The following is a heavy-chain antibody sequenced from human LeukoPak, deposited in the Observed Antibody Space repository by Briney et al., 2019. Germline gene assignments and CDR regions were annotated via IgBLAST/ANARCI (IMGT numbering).Heavy chain of an antibody. Sequence: SETLSLTCTVSGGSISSYYWSWIRQPAGKGLEWIGRIYTSGSTNYNPSLKSRVTMSVDTSKNQFSLKLSSVAAADTAVYYCARDVEDGYNAAHLDYWGQGTLVTVSS. CDR3: ARDVEDGYNAAHLDY. J-gene: IGHJ4*02. V-gene: IGHV4-4*07. CDR2: IYTSGST. CDR1: GGSISSYY. D-gene: IGHD5-24*01.